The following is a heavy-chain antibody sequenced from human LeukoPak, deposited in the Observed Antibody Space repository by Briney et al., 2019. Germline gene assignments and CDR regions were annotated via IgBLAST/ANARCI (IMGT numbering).Heavy chain of an antibody. CDR1: GFTVSSNY. D-gene: IGHD6-13*01. CDR2: IYSGGST. Sequence: GGSLRLSCAASGFTVSSNYMSWVRQAPGKGLEWVSVIYSGGSTYYADSVKGRFTISRDNSKNTLYLQMNSLRAEDTGVYYCASDSSSSPAYYHYYMDAWGKGTTVTVSS. CDR3: ASDSSSSPAYYHYYMDA. J-gene: IGHJ6*03. V-gene: IGHV3-53*01.